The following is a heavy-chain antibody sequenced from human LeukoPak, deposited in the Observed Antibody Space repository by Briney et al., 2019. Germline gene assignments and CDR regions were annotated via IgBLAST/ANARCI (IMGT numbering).Heavy chain of an antibody. CDR1: ISSYA. J-gene: IGHJ4*02. V-gene: IGHV3-30-3*02. D-gene: IGHD2-2*01. Sequence: GGSVRLSCAASISSYAMYWVRQAAAEGLEWVAVISYDGINKYYGDSEKGRFTISRDTSKSKLYLKMNSLRTKDTAVYYCAKYFRYQLPAYRLDYWGQGTLVTVSS. CDR2: ISYDGINK. CDR3: AKYFRYQLPAYRLDY.